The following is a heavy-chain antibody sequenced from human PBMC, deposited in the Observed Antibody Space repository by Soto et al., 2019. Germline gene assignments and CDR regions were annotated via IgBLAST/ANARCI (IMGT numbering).Heavy chain of an antibody. CDR2: VYGSGRT. CDR3: ARERGGYGLFDS. V-gene: IGHV4-4*07. Sequence: SETLSLTCSVSGGSISNYYWSWIRQPAGRGLEWIGRVYGSGRTNYNPSLKSRVIMSVDTAKNQLSLKLSSVTAADTAVYYCARERGGYGLFDSWGQGTLVTVSS. CDR1: GGSISNYY. J-gene: IGHJ4*02. D-gene: IGHD5-18*01.